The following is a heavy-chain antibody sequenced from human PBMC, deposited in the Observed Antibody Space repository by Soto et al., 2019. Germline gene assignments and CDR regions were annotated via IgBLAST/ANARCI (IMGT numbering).Heavy chain of an antibody. CDR3: AKDLEQQLPMARDYGMDV. Sequence: GGSLRLSCSASGFTFSSYGMHWVRQAPGKGLEWVAVISYDGSNKYYADSVKGRFTISRDNSKNTLYLQMNSLRAEDTAVYYCAKDLEQQLPMARDYGMDVWGEGTTVIVSA. CDR1: GFTFSSYG. CDR2: ISYDGSNK. V-gene: IGHV3-30*18. J-gene: IGHJ6*04. D-gene: IGHD6-13*01.